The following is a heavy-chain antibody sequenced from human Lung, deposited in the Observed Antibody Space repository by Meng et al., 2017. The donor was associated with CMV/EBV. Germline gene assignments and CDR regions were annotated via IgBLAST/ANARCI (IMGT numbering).Heavy chain of an antibody. Sequence: ESLKIPXAASGFTFSSYWMHWVRQAPGKGLVWVSRINSDGSSTSYADSVKGRFTISRDNAKNTLYLQMNSLRAEDTAVYYCARGEDIVVENWFDPWGQGTLVXVSS. D-gene: IGHD2-15*01. CDR3: ARGEDIVVENWFDP. V-gene: IGHV3-74*01. J-gene: IGHJ5*02. CDR2: INSDGSST. CDR1: GFTFSSYW.